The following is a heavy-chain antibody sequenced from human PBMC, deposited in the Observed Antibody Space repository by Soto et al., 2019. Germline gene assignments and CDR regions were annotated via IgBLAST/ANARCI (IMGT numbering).Heavy chain of an antibody. CDR1: GFTFSSYW. J-gene: IGHJ5*02. CDR2: KKQDGSEK. Sequence: PGGSLRLSCAASGFTFSSYWMSWVRQAPGKGLEWVANKKQDGSEKYYVDSVKGRFTISRDNAKNSLYLQMNSLRAEDTAVYYCARGTSSLYYDFWSGYYKEGNWFDPWGQGTLVTVSS. D-gene: IGHD3-3*01. V-gene: IGHV3-7*01. CDR3: ARGTSSLYYDFWSGYYKEGNWFDP.